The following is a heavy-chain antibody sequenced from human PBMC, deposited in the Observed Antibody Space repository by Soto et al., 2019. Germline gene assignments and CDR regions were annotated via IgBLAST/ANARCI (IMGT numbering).Heavy chain of an antibody. V-gene: IGHV4-59*01. Sequence: SSETLSLTCSVSGVSMSDYYWTWIRQPPGKGLEWIGFIYDRGNTNYNPSLKSRVTISVDRSKNQFFLKLTSVTAADTAVYFCASGYSFGSGSFSYLDFWGQGILVTVS. J-gene: IGHJ4*02. CDR2: IYDRGNT. D-gene: IGHD3-10*01. CDR1: GVSMSDYY. CDR3: ASGYSFGSGSFSYLDF.